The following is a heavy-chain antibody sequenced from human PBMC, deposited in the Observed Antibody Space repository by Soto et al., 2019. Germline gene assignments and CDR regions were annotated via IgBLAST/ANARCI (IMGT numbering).Heavy chain of an antibody. CDR1: GASISSGIYD. CDR2: IPRSGST. CDR3: ARGHDAAKVGF. D-gene: IGHD1-26*01. V-gene: IGHV4-31*03. Sequence: QVQLQESGPGLVKPSQTLSLTCTVSGASISSGIYDWNWVRQLPGKGLEWIGCIPRSGSTHYHPSLGSRISISMDTSGNQFSLQRSFVTAEDTAVYYCARGHDAAKVGFWGQGTLVTVSS. J-gene: IGHJ1*01.